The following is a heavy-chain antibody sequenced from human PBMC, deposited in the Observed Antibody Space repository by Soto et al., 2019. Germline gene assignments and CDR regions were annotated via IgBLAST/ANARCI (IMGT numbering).Heavy chain of an antibody. D-gene: IGHD6-6*01. CDR2: ISSSSSYI. CDR3: ARVLSSSFAFDI. J-gene: IGHJ3*02. V-gene: IGHV3-21*01. CDR1: GFTFSSYS. Sequence: GGSLRLSCAASGFTFSSYSMNWVRQAPGKGLEWVSSISSSSSYIHYADSVKGRFTISRDNAKNSLYLQMNSLRAEDTAVYYCARVLSSSFAFDIWGQGTMVTVSS.